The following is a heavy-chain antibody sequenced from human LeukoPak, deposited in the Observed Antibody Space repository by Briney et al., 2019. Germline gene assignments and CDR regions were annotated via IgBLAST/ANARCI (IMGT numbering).Heavy chain of an antibody. CDR1: GFTFSSYG. Sequence: GGSLRLSCAASGFTFSSYGMHWVRQAPGKGLEWVAVISYDGSNQHYADSVKGRFTISRDNSKNTLYLQMNSLRAEDTAVYYCAIFPPRSGSYWSGAFDIWGQGTMVTVSS. D-gene: IGHD1-26*01. CDR3: AIFPPRSGSYWSGAFDI. CDR2: ISYDGSNQ. J-gene: IGHJ3*02. V-gene: IGHV3-30*03.